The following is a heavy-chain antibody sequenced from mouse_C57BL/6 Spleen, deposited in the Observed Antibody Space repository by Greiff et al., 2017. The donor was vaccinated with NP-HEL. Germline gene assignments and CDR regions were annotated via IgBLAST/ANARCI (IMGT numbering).Heavy chain of an antibody. Sequence: QVHVKQSGAELVRPGASVKLSCKASGYTFTDYYINWVKQRPGQGLEWIARIYPGSGNTYYNEKFKGKATLTAEKSSSTAYMQLSSLTSEDSAVYFCARNYGYDGPFAYWGQGTLVTVSA. J-gene: IGHJ3*01. CDR3: ARNYGYDGPFAY. CDR1: GYTFTDYY. CDR2: IYPGSGNT. D-gene: IGHD2-2*01. V-gene: IGHV1-76*01.